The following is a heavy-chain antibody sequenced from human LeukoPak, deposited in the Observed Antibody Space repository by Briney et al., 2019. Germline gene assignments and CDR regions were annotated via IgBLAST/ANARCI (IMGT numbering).Heavy chain of an antibody. CDR2: INPSGGST. Sequence: ASVKVSCKASGYTFTSYYMHWVRQAPGQGLEWMGIINPSGGSTSYAQKFQGRVTMTRDTSTSTVYMELSSLRSEDTAVYYCARASSSGYYSYLFDYWGQGTLVTVSS. CDR1: GYTFTSYY. CDR3: ARASSSGYYSYLFDY. V-gene: IGHV1-46*01. D-gene: IGHD3-22*01. J-gene: IGHJ4*02.